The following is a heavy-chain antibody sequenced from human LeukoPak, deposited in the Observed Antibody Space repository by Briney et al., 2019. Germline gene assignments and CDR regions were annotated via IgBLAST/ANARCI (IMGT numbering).Heavy chain of an antibody. J-gene: IGHJ5*02. CDR1: GFTFSSYG. Sequence: PGGSLRLSCAASGFTFSSYGMSWVRQAPGKGLEWVSAISGSGGSTYYADSVRGRFTTSRDNSKNTLYLQMNSLRAEDTAVYYCAKGGNTMIVVVRGNWFDPWGQGTLVTVSS. D-gene: IGHD3-22*01. V-gene: IGHV3-23*01. CDR3: AKGGNTMIVVVRGNWFDP. CDR2: ISGSGGST.